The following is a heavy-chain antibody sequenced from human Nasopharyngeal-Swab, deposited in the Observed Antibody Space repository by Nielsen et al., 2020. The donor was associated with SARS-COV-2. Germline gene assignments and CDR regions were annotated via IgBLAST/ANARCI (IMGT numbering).Heavy chain of an antibody. CDR1: GFSFNNYG. Sequence: GESLKISCTASGFSFNNYGMHWVRQAPGKGLEWVAVISYEGSKKKYAESVEGRFTISRDFSKNTLYLQMNSLRPEDTAMYYCAKANVIFWFGQFKNDGFDIWGQGTVVVVSS. J-gene: IGHJ3*02. CDR3: AKANVIFWFGQFKNDGFDI. CDR2: ISYEGSKK. V-gene: IGHV3-30*18. D-gene: IGHD3-10*01.